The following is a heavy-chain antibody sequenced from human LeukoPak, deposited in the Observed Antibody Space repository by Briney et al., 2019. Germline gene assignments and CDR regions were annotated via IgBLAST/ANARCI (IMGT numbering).Heavy chain of an antibody. Sequence: ASVKVSCKASGYTFTSYYMHWVRQAPGQGLEWMGIINPSGGSTNYAQKFQGRVTMTRDTSISTAYMELSRLRSDDTAVYYCARGVGPRYFDLWGRGTLVTVSS. V-gene: IGHV1-46*01. J-gene: IGHJ2*01. D-gene: IGHD1-26*01. CDR3: ARGVGPRYFDL. CDR1: GYTFTSYY. CDR2: INPSGGST.